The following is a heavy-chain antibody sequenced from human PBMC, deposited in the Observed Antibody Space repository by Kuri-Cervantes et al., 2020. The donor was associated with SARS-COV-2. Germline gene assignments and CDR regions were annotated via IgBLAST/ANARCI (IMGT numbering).Heavy chain of an antibody. D-gene: IGHD3-22*01. V-gene: IGHV4-4*07. Sequence: GSLRLSCTVSGGSISSYYWSWIRQPAGKGLEWIGRIYTSGSTNYNPSLKSRVTMSVDTPKNQFSLKLSSVTAADTAVYYCASIDSSGYYADYWGQGTLVTVSS. J-gene: IGHJ4*02. CDR3: ASIDSSGYYADY. CDR1: GGSISSYY. CDR2: IYTSGST.